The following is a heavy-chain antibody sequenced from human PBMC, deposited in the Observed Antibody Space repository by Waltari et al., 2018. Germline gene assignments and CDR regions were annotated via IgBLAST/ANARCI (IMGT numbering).Heavy chain of an antibody. CDR1: GDSLSRSTYY. CDR3: ARHGRVVDVVVVVAATTIDY. CDR2: IFESGST. V-gene: IGHV4-39*01. D-gene: IGHD2-15*01. J-gene: IGHJ4*02. Sequence: QLQLQESGPGLVKPSATLSLTCTVSGDSLSRSTYYLGWIRQPPGKGLEWIGSIFESGSTYYNPSFYSRVTISVDTSKNQFSLQLSSVTAADTAVYYCARHGRVVDVVVVVAATTIDYWGQGTLVTVSS.